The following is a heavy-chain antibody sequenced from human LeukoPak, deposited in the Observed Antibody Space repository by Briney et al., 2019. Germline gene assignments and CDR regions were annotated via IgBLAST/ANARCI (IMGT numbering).Heavy chain of an antibody. V-gene: IGHV4-59*01. D-gene: IGHD4-23*01. CDR2: IYYSGTT. J-gene: IGHJ4*02. Sequence: SETLSLTCTVSGASISSYYWSWIRQPPGKGLEWIGYIYYSGTTNYNPSLKSRVTISGDTSKNQFSLKLSSVTAADTAVYYCARNLYGGNLNYFDYWGQGTLVTVSS. CDR1: GASISSYY. CDR3: ARNLYGGNLNYFDY.